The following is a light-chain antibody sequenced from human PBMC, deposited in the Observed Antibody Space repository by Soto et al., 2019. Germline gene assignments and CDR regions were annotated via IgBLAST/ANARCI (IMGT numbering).Light chain of an antibody. CDR3: QQSYSTPLT. CDR1: QSISSY. J-gene: IGKJ4*01. Sequence: DIQMTQSPSSLSASVVDRVTITCRASQSISSYLNWYQQKPGKAPKLLIYAASSLQSGVPSRFSGSGSGTDLTLTISSLQPEDFATYYCQQSYSTPLTFGGGTKVEIK. CDR2: AAS. V-gene: IGKV1-39*01.